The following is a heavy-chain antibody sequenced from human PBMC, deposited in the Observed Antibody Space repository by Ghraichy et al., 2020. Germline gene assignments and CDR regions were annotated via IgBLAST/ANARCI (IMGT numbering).Heavy chain of an antibody. J-gene: IGHJ4*02. D-gene: IGHD4-11*01. Sequence: ASVKVSCKTSGYPFDNFGLGWVRQAPGQGLEWMGWISAYTRNTNFAPKFQGRLTMTIDTSTRTTYMELRSLKSDDTAMYYCGRYYSNFADYWGQGTLVTVSS. CDR1: GYPFDNFG. V-gene: IGHV1-18*01. CDR2: ISAYTRNT. CDR3: GRYYSNFADY.